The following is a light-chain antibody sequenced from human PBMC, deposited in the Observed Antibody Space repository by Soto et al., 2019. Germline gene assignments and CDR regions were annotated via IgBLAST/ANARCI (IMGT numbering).Light chain of an antibody. V-gene: IGLV2-14*01. CDR2: DVS. J-gene: IGLJ1*01. CDR3: GSYTTSSNYV. Sequence: QSALTQPASVSGSPGQSITISCTGTSSDVGAYNYVSWYQQHPGKAPKLMIYDVSHRPSGVSHRFSGSKSGNTASLTMSGLQAEDEADYYCGSYTTSSNYVFGNGNKVTV. CDR1: SSDVGAYNY.